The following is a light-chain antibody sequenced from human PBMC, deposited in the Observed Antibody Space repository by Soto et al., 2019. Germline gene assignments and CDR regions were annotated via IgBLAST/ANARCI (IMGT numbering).Light chain of an antibody. CDR1: SSDVGGYNY. J-gene: IGLJ2*01. CDR3: SSYTGSSSPV. Sequence: QSALTQPASVSGSPGQSITISCTGTSSDVGGYNYVCRYQQHPGKAPKLMIYEVSNRPSGVSNRFSGSKSGNTASLTISGLQAEDEADYYCSSYTGSSSPVFGGGTKVTVL. V-gene: IGLV2-14*01. CDR2: EVS.